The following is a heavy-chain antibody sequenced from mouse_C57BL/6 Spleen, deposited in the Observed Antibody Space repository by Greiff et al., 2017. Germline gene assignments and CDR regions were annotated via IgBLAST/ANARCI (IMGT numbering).Heavy chain of an antibody. J-gene: IGHJ2*01. CDR2: ISDGGSYT. V-gene: IGHV5-4*01. CDR1: GFTFSSYA. Sequence: EVMLVESGGGLVKPGGSLKLSCAASGFTFSSYAMSWVRQTPEKRLEWVATISDGGSYTYYPDNVKGRFTISRDNAKNNLYLQMSHLKSEDTAMYYCARDARYSNYERFDYWGQGTTLTVSS. D-gene: IGHD2-5*01. CDR3: ARDARYSNYERFDY.